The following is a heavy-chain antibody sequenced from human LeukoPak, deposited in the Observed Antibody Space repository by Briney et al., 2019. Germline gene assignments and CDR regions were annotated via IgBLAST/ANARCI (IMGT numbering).Heavy chain of an antibody. CDR3: AKDIGYQLLYLDY. D-gene: IGHD2-2*02. CDR2: ISWDGGST. CDR1: GFTFDDYA. Sequence: GGSLRLSCAASGFTFDDYAMHWVRQAPGKGLEWVSLISWDGGSTYYADSVEGRFTISRDNSKNSLYLQMNSLRAEDTALYCCAKDIGYQLLYLDYWGQGTLVTVSS. V-gene: IGHV3-43D*03. J-gene: IGHJ4*02.